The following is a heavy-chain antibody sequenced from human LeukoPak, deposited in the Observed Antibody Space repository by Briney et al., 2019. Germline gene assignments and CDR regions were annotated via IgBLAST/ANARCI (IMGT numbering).Heavy chain of an antibody. V-gene: IGHV3-23*01. J-gene: IGHJ4*02. Sequence: GGSLRLSCAASGFTFSSYAMSWVRQAPGKGLEWVSAISGSGGSTYYADSVKGRFTISRDNSKNTLYLQMNSLRAEDTAVYYCAKYMGVYALAQYYFDYWGQGTLVTVSS. CDR3: AKYMGVYALAQYYFDY. D-gene: IGHD6-6*01. CDR1: GFTFSSYA. CDR2: ISGSGGST.